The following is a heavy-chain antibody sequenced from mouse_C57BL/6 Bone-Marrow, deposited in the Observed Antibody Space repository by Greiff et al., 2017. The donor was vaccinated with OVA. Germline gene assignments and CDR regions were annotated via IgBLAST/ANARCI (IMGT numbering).Heavy chain of an antibody. D-gene: IGHD2-12*01. J-gene: IGHJ2*01. V-gene: IGHV1-55*01. CDR2: IYPGSGST. CDR3: ARGGYSPLFDY. CDR1: GYTFTSYW. Sequence: QVQLQQPGAELVQPGASVQMSCKASGYTFTSYWITWVKQRPGQGLEWIGDIYPGSGSTNYNEKFKSKATLTVDTSSSTAYMQLSSLTSEDSAVYYCARGGYSPLFDYWGQGTTLTVSS.